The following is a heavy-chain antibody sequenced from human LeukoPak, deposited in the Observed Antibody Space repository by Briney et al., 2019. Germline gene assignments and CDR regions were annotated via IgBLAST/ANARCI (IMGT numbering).Heavy chain of an antibody. V-gene: IGHV2-5*02. CDR1: GFSLSTSGVG. D-gene: IGHD6-13*01. Sequence: SGPTLVQPTPPLTLTCTFSGFSLSTSGVGVGWNRQPPGKAMEGLALIYWDDDKRYTPSLKSRLTITKDTSKNQVVLTMTNMDPVDTATYYCAHITGYSSSWTYYYYYMDVWGKGTTVTVSS. CDR2: IYWDDDK. CDR3: AHITGYSSSWTYYYYYMDV. J-gene: IGHJ6*03.